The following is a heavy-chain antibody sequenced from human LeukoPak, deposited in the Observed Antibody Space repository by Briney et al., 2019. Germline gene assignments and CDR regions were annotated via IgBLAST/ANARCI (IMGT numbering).Heavy chain of an antibody. CDR3: AREKAGSSWLVTEPYYYYMDV. J-gene: IGHJ6*03. CDR2: IYTSGST. V-gene: IGHV4-4*07. D-gene: IGHD6-13*01. CDR1: GGSISSYY. Sequence: TSETLSLTCTVSGGSISSYYWSWIRQPAGKGLEWIGRIYTSGSTNYNPSLKSRVTMSVDTSKNQFSLKLSSVTAADTAVYYCAREKAGSSWLVTEPYYYYMDVWGKGTTVTISS.